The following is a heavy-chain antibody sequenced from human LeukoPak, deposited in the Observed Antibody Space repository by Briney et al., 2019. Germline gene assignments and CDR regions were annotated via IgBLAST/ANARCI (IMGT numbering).Heavy chain of an antibody. CDR2: MNPNTGNA. CDR1: GYTFTNLD. CDR3: ARVGYSTSYDY. J-gene: IGHJ4*02. Sequence: ASVKVSCKASGYTFTNLDINWVRQATGQGLEWMGWMNPNTGNAGYAQKFQDRVTITWDASISTAFMDLSSLRSEDTAVYFCARVGYSTSYDYWGQGTLVTVSS. V-gene: IGHV1-8*03. D-gene: IGHD4-11*01.